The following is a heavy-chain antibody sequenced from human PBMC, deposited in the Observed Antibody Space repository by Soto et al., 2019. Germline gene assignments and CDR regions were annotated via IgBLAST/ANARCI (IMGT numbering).Heavy chain of an antibody. CDR1: GFTFSSYW. D-gene: IGHD6-6*01. V-gene: IGHV3-7*01. J-gene: IGHJ4*02. CDR3: ARDQVYSSSPYYFDY. Sequence: GGSLRLSCAASGFTFSSYWMSWVRQAPGKGLEWVANIKQDGSEKYYVDSVKGRFTISRDNAKNSLYLQMNSLRAEDTAVYYYARDQVYSSSPYYFDYWGQGTLVTVSS. CDR2: IKQDGSEK.